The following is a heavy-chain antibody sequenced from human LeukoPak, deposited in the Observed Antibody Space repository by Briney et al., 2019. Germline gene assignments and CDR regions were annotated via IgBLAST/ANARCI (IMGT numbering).Heavy chain of an antibody. CDR2: IYSGGST. CDR3: ARAEPLDGDLDY. Sequence: GGSLRLSCVASGFTVNTHYMSWVRQAPGKGLEWVSVIYSGGSTYYADSVKGRFTISRDNSKNTLYLQMNSLRAEDTAVYYCARAEPLDGDLDYWGQGTLVTVSS. CDR1: GFTVNTHY. J-gene: IGHJ4*02. D-gene: IGHD1-14*01. V-gene: IGHV3-66*01.